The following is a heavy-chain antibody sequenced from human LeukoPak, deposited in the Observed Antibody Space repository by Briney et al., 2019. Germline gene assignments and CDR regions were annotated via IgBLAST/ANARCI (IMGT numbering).Heavy chain of an antibody. CDR1: GFTFSSYA. Sequence: GGSLRLSCAASGFTFSSYAMSWVRQAPGKGLEWVSAISGSGGSTYYADSVKGRFTISRDNSKNTLYLQMNSLRAEDTAVYYCAKGLSLADFWSGYQSSPEFDYWGQGTLVTVSS. V-gene: IGHV3-23*01. CDR3: AKGLSLADFWSGYQSSPEFDY. D-gene: IGHD3-3*01. CDR2: ISGSGGST. J-gene: IGHJ4*02.